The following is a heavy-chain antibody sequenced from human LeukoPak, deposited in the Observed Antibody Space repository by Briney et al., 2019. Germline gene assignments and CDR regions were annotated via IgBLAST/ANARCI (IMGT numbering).Heavy chain of an antibody. Sequence: SETLSLTCTVSGDSISSYYWSWLRQPPGKGLEGIGYIYYSVSTNYNPSLKSRVTISVDTSKNQFSLKLSSVTAADSAVDYCARGTCTYDYWGQGTVVTVSS. D-gene: IGHD2-2*01. CDR1: GDSISSYY. J-gene: IGHJ4*02. CDR2: IYYSVST. CDR3: ARGTCTYDY. V-gene: IGHV4-59*01.